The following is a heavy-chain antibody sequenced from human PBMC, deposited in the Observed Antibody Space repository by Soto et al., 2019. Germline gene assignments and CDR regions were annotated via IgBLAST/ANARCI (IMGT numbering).Heavy chain of an antibody. J-gene: IGHJ4*02. D-gene: IGHD1-26*01. V-gene: IGHV2-5*02. CDR1: GFSLNTAGVG. Sequence: SGPTLVNPTQTLTLTCTFSGFSLNTAGVGVGWIRLPPGKALEWLALIYWDDDKRYSPALKSRLTITKDTSKNQVVLIMTNMDPVDTAKYYCVYREESIRSGNYYFDSWGQGALVTVSS. CDR3: VYREESIRSGNYYFDS. CDR2: IYWDDDK.